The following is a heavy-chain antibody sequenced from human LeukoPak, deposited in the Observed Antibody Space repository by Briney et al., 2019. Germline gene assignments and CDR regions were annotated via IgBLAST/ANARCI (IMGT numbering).Heavy chain of an antibody. D-gene: IGHD2-2*02. Sequence: GGPLRLSCAASGFTVSSNYMSWVRQAPGKGLEWVAVISYDGSNKYYADSVKGRFTISRDNSKNTLYLQMNSLRAEDTAVYYCARVGCSSTSCYRGYYYGMDVWGQGTTVTVSS. CDR2: ISYDGSNK. CDR3: ARVGCSSTSCYRGYYYGMDV. CDR1: GFTVSSNY. J-gene: IGHJ6*02. V-gene: IGHV3-30*03.